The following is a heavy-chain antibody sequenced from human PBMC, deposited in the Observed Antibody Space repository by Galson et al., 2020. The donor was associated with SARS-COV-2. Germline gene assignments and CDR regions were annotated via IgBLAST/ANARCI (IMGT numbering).Heavy chain of an antibody. D-gene: IGHD5-12*01. CDR1: GFTFSRYA. CDR3: AKGGSGGYSGYDFSVDV. V-gene: IGHV3-30*04. Sequence: GESLKISCAASGFTFSRYAMHWVRQAPGKGLEWVTFISYRGSHQYYRDSVKGRFTISRDNSKNTLFLQMDSLRDEDTAVYYCAKGGSGGYSGYDFSVDVWGQGTTVTVSS. CDR2: ISYRGSHQ. J-gene: IGHJ6*02.